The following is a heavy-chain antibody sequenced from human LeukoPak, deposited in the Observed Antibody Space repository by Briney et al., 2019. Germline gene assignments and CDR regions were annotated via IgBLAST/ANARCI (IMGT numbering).Heavy chain of an antibody. CDR3: ARGQYSGSYYYYYMDV. D-gene: IGHD1-26*01. Sequence: PGGSLRLSCAASGFTFSSYWMSWVRQAPGKGLEWVANIKQDGSEKYYVDSVKGRFTISRDNAKNSLYLQMNSLRAEDTAVYYCARGQYSGSYYYYYMDVWGKGTTVTVSS. CDR1: GFTFSSYW. CDR2: IKQDGSEK. V-gene: IGHV3-7*01. J-gene: IGHJ6*03.